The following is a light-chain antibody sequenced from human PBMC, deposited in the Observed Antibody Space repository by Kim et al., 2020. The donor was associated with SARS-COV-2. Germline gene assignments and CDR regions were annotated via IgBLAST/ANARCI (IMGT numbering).Light chain of an antibody. Sequence: SVLTQPPSASGPPGQRVTISCSGSSSNIGSNTVNWYQQLPGTAPKILIYNNNQRPSGVPDRFSGSKSGTSASLAISGLQSEDEDDYYCATWDDRLNGRYEVFGGGTQLTVL. CDR1: SSNIGSNT. J-gene: IGLJ2*01. CDR3: ATWDDRLNGRYEV. V-gene: IGLV1-44*01. CDR2: NNN.